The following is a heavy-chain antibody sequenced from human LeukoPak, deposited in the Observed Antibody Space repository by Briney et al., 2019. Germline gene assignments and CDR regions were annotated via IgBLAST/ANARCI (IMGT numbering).Heavy chain of an antibody. CDR3: AKGRVSSGSYYNPTDFDY. D-gene: IGHD3-10*01. Sequence: PGGSLRLSCAASGFTFSSYGMHWVRQAPGKGLEWVAFIRYDGSNKYYADSVKGRFTISRDNSKNTLYLQMNSLRAEDTAVYYCAKGRVSSGSYYNPTDFDYWGQGTLVTVSS. CDR1: GFTFSSYG. J-gene: IGHJ4*02. CDR2: IRYDGSNK. V-gene: IGHV3-30*02.